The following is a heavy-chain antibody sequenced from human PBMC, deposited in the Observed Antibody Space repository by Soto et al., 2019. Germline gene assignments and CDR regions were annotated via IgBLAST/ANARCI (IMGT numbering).Heavy chain of an antibody. J-gene: IGHJ3*02. V-gene: IGHV3-23*01. CDR3: AKDTTMIVVAQGAFDI. D-gene: IGHD3-22*01. Sequence: PGGSLRLSCAASGFTFSSYAMSWVRQAPGKGLEWVSAISGSGGSTYYADSVKGRFTISRDNSKNTLYLQMNSLRAEDTAVYYCAKDTTMIVVAQGAFDIWAQGTMVTVSS. CDR1: GFTFSSYA. CDR2: ISGSGGST.